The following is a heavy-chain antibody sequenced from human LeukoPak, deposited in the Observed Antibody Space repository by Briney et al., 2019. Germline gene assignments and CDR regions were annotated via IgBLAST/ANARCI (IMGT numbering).Heavy chain of an antibody. J-gene: IGHJ3*02. CDR1: GGTFSSYA. D-gene: IGHD6-19*01. Sequence: ASVKVSCKASGGTFSSYAISWVRQAPGQGLEWMGWINPNSGGTNYAQKFQGRVTMTRDTSISTAYMELSRLRSDDTAVYYCASPSGWYLDAFDIWGQGTMVTVSS. CDR3: ASPSGWYLDAFDI. V-gene: IGHV1-2*02. CDR2: INPNSGGT.